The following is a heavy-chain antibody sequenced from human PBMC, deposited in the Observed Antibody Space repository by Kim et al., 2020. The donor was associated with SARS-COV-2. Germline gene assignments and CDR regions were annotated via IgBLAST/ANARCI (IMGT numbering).Heavy chain of an antibody. J-gene: IGHJ6*02. CDR3: AKNPSRGAGDYYGMDV. Sequence: SVKGRFTISRDNSKNTLYLQMNSLRAEDTAVYYCAKNPSRGAGDYYGMDVWGQGTTVTVSS. D-gene: IGHD6-19*01. V-gene: IGHV3-30*02.